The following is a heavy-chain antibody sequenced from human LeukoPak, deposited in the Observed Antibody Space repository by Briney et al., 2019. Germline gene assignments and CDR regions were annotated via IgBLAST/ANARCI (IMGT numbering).Heavy chain of an antibody. CDR3: ARQGYYYDSSGYSLDAFDI. J-gene: IGHJ3*02. CDR2: IYYSGST. Sequence: SETLSLTCTVSGGSISSSSYYWGWIRQPPGKGLEWIGSIYYSGSTYYNPSLKSRVTISVDTSKNQFSLKLSSVTAADTAVYYCARQGYYYDSSGYSLDAFDIWGQGTMVTVSS. D-gene: IGHD3-22*01. V-gene: IGHV4-39*01. CDR1: GGSISSSSYY.